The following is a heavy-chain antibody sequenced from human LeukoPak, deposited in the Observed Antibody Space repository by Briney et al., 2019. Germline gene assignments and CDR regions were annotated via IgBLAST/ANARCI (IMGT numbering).Heavy chain of an antibody. CDR3: ARDSNWNNGGFDY. V-gene: IGHV3-23*01. CDR2: LSGSGQRP. Sequence: GSLRLSCAASGFVFSSYAMGWVRQAPGKGLEWVSALSGSGQRPKYADSVKGRFTISRDNVKNTLHLQMSSLRAEDTAIYYCARDSNWNNGGFDYWGQRTLVTVSA. D-gene: IGHD1/OR15-1a*01. CDR1: GFVFSSYA. J-gene: IGHJ4*02.